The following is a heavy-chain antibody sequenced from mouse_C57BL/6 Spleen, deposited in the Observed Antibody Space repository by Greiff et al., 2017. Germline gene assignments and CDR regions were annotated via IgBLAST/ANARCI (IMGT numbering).Heavy chain of an antibody. Sequence: VKLQQSGAELVRPGASVTLSCKASGYTFTDYEMHWVKQTPVHGLEWIGAIDPETGGTAYNQKFKGKAILTADKSSSTAYMELRSLTSEDSAVYYCTRSMVTTVGPFAYWGQGTLVTVSA. CDR1: GYTFTDYE. V-gene: IGHV1-15*01. CDR2: IDPETGGT. CDR3: TRSMVTTVGPFAY. J-gene: IGHJ3*01. D-gene: IGHD1-1*01.